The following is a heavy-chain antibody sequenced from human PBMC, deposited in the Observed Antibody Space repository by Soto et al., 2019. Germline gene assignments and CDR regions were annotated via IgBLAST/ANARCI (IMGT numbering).Heavy chain of an antibody. D-gene: IGHD3-22*01. Sequence: GASVKVSCKASGRTFSSYAISWVRQAPGQGLEWMGGIIPIFGTANYAQKVQGRVTITADESTRTAYMELSSLRSEDTAVYYCARADYYDSSGYYFPPLNWFDPWGQGTLVTVSS. CDR2: IIPIFGTA. CDR3: ARADYYDSSGYYFPPLNWFDP. V-gene: IGHV1-69*13. CDR1: GRTFSSYA. J-gene: IGHJ5*02.